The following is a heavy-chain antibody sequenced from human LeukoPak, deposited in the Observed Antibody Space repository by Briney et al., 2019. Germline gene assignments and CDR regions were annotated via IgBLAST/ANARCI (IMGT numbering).Heavy chain of an antibody. Sequence: GGSLRLSCAASGFTFSSYTMSWVRQAPGKGLEWVSTITTSDGNTYYADSAKGRFTVSRDNSKNTLYLQMNSLRAEDTAVYYCAKDGGLWVSAHWGDSWGRGTLVTVSS. CDR1: GFTFSSYT. CDR2: ITTSDGNT. J-gene: IGHJ4*02. V-gene: IGHV3-23*01. D-gene: IGHD7-27*01. CDR3: AKDGGLWVSAHWGDS.